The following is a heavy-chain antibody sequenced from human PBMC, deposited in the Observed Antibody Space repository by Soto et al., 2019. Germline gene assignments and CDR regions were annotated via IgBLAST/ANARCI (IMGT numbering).Heavy chain of an antibody. D-gene: IGHD2-15*01. CDR3: ASDQHGSGGRCHRFFDY. V-gene: IGHV1-18*01. CDR1: GYIFTSYG. CDR2: VSAYNGNT. Sequence: APVKVSCKASGYIFTSYGISWVRQAPGQGLEWMGWVSAYNGNTNYAQNHQGRVTMTTDTSTNTAYMEVRSLRSEDTDMYNCASDQHGSGGRCHRFFDYWGQGTLVTVSS. J-gene: IGHJ4*02.